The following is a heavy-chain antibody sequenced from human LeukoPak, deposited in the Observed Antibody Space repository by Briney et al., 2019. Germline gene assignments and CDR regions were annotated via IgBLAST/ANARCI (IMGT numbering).Heavy chain of an antibody. D-gene: IGHD3-10*01. CDR1: GFTFSSYG. J-gene: IGHJ4*02. Sequence: PGGSLRLSCAASGFTFSSYGMHWVRQAPGKGLEWVAVISYDGSNKYYADSVKGRFTISRDNSKNTLYLQMNSLRAEDTAVYYCAKDRMYYYGSGSYCDYWGQGTLVIVSS. CDR2: ISYDGSNK. CDR3: AKDRMYYYGSGSYCDY. V-gene: IGHV3-30*18.